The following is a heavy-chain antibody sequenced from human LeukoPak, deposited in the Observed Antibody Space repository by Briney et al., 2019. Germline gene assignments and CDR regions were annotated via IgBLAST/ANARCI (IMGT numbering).Heavy chain of an antibody. Sequence: PGGSLRLSCAASGFTFSDYYMSWIRQAPGKGLEWVSYISSSGSTINYADSVKGRFTISRDNAKNSLYLQMNSLRAEDTAVYYCARDTYYDSSGPDYWGQGTLVTVSS. V-gene: IGHV3-11*01. D-gene: IGHD3-22*01. CDR3: ARDTYYDSSGPDY. J-gene: IGHJ4*02. CDR2: ISSSGSTI. CDR1: GFTFSDYY.